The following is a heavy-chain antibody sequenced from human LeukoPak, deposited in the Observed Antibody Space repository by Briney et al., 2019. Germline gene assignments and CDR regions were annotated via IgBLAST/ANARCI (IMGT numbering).Heavy chain of an antibody. D-gene: IGHD4/OR15-4a*01. V-gene: IGHV3-30*18. CDR2: ISYDGSNK. J-gene: IGHJ4*02. Sequence: GGSLRLSCAASGFTFSSYGMHWVRQAPGKGLEWVAVISYDGSNKYYADSVKGRFTISRDNSKNTLYLQMNSLRAEDTAVYYCAKDSGMGLTSDIDYWGQGTLVTVSS. CDR3: AKDSGMGLTSDIDY. CDR1: GFTFSSYG.